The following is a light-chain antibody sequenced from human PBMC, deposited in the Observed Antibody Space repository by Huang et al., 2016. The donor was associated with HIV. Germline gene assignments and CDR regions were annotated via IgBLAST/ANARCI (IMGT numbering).Light chain of an antibody. J-gene: IGKJ2*01. V-gene: IGKV1-9*01. Sequence: IQLTQSPSSLSASVGDRVTITCRASQGISSYLACYQQKPVKAPKLLIYAASTLQSGVPSMFSGSGSGTDFTLTISSLQPEDFATYYCQQLNSYPYTFGQGTKLEIK. CDR1: QGISSY. CDR2: AAS. CDR3: QQLNSYPYT.